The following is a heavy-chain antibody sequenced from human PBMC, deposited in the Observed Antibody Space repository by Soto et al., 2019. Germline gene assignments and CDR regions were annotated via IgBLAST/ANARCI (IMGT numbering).Heavy chain of an antibody. CDR2: VSYTGST. Sequence: QVHLQESGPGLLKPSQTLSLACSVSGESITSLGYYWTWVRQPPGKGLEWIGFVSYTGSTVYNSALMIRVTISTHTSQKQFFMDVKSVTVADTAMYVCTRGYYWGQGGLVTVSS. CDR1: GESITSLGYY. J-gene: IGHJ4*02. V-gene: IGHV4-31*03. CDR3: TRGYY.